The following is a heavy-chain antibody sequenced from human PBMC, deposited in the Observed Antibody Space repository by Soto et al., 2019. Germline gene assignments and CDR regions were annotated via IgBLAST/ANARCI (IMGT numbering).Heavy chain of an antibody. D-gene: IGHD5-18*01. CDR2: IGTAGDT. CDR1: GFTFSTYN. Sequence: GWSLRLSYAASGFTFSTYNMQWVRQATGKGLERFSAIGTAGDTFYPGSVKGRFTFSRENAKNSLYLQMNSLSAGDTALYYCARVPKGQLWTFDYWGHGTLVTVSS. V-gene: IGHV3-13*01. J-gene: IGHJ4*01. CDR3: ARVPKGQLWTFDY.